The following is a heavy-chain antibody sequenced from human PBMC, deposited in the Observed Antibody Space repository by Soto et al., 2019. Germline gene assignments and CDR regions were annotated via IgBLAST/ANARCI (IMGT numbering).Heavy chain of an antibody. Sequence: QVQLVESGGGVVQPGRSLRLSCAASGFTFSGYAMHWVRQAPGKGLEWVAIIYYDGNNKYYADSVKGRFTISRDNSKNXLSLQMNSLRADATAVYYCARRTGSGSSGVYGMDVWGRGTTVTVSS. CDR1: GFTFSGYA. V-gene: IGHV3-33*01. CDR3: ARRTGSGSSGVYGMDV. J-gene: IGHJ6*02. CDR2: IYYDGNNK. D-gene: IGHD3-22*01.